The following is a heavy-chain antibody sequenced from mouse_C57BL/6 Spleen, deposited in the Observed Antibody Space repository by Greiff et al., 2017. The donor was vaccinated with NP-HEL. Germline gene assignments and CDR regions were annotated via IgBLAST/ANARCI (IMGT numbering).Heavy chain of an antibody. D-gene: IGHD2-5*01. CDR2: INPSTGGT. CDR1: GYSFTGYY. CDR3: ARFYYSNLYYAMDY. Sequence: VQLQQSGPELVKPGASVKISCKASGYSFTGYYMNWVKQSPEKSLEWIGEINPSTGGTTYNQKFKAKATLTVDKSSSTAYMQLKSLTSEDSAVYYCARFYYSNLYYAMDYWGQGTSVTVSS. V-gene: IGHV1-42*01. J-gene: IGHJ4*01.